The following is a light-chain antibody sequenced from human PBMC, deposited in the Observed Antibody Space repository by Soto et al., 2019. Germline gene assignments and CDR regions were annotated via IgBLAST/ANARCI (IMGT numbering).Light chain of an antibody. Sequence: EIVLTQSPATLSLSPGERATLSCRASQSVSSYLAWYQQKPGQAPRLLIYDASNRATGIPARFSGSGCGTDFPPTISSVDAEDSAVYYYQHRSNWPTFGPGTKVEIK. V-gene: IGKV3-11*01. J-gene: IGKJ3*01. CDR1: QSVSSY. CDR2: DAS. CDR3: QHRSNWPT.